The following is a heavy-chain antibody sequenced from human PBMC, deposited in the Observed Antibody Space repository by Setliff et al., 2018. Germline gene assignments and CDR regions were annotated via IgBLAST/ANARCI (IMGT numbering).Heavy chain of an antibody. CDR2: INPNSGGT. CDR1: GYTFTDYY. D-gene: IGHD3-22*01. Sequence: VASVKVSCKASGYTFTDYYMHWVRQAPGQGLEWMGWINPNSGGTNYAQKLQGWVTMTRDTSISTAYMELSRLRSDDTAVYYCARRRYYYDSSGYRWGGFYFDYWGQGTLVTV. J-gene: IGHJ4*02. V-gene: IGHV1-2*04. CDR3: ARRRYYYDSSGYRWGGFYFDY.